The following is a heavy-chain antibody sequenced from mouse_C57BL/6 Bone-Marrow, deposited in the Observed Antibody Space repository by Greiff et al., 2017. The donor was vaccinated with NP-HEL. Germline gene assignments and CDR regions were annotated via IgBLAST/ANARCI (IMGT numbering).Heavy chain of an antibody. CDR1: GYTFTSYW. CDR3: ARGYSNYY. V-gene: IGHV1-59*01. J-gene: IGHJ2*01. Sequence: QVQLQQSGAELVRPGTSVKLSCKASGYTFTSYWMHWVKQRPGQGLEWIGVIDPSDSYTNYNQKFKGKATLTVDTSSSTAYMQLSSLTSEDSAVYYCARGYSNYYWGQGTTLTVSS. CDR2: IDPSDSYT. D-gene: IGHD2-5*01.